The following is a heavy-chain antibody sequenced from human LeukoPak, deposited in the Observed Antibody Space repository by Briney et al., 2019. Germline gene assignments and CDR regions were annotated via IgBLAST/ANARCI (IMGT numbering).Heavy chain of an antibody. D-gene: IGHD3-22*01. CDR1: GFTFGDYA. J-gene: IGHJ4*02. V-gene: IGHV3-49*03. CDR2: IRSKAYGGTT. CDR3: TSHHENYYDSSGDY. Sequence: GGSLRLSCTASGFTFGDYAMSWFRQAPGKGLEWVGFIRSKAYGGTTEYAASVKGRFTISRDDSKSIAYLQMNSLKTEDTAVYYCTSHHENYYDSSGDYWGQGTLVTVSS.